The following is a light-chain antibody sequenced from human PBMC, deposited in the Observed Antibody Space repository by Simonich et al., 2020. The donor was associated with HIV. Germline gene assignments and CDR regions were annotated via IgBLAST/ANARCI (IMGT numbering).Light chain of an antibody. J-gene: IGKJ1*01. Sequence: DIVMTQSPDSLAVSLGERATINCKYSQSVLYSSNNKNYLAWYQQKPGQPPKLLIYWASIRESGVPDRISGSGSGTDFTLTISSLQAEDVAVYYCQQYYSSPWTFGQGTKVEIK. CDR2: WAS. CDR3: QQYYSSPWT. V-gene: IGKV4-1*01. CDR1: QSVLYSSNNKNY.